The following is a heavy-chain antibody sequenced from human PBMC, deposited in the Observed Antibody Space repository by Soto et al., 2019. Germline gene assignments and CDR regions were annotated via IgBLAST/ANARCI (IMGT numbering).Heavy chain of an antibody. V-gene: IGHV4-34*01. J-gene: IGHJ6*03. CDR2: INHSGST. Sequence: SETLSLTCAVYGGSFSGYYWSWIRQPPGKGLEWIGEINHSGSTNYNPSLKSRVTISVDTSKNQFSLKLSSVTAADTAVYYCARRPSYGSGRYYYYMDVWGKGTTVTVSS. D-gene: IGHD3-10*01. CDR1: GGSFSGYY. CDR3: ARRPSYGSGRYYYYMDV.